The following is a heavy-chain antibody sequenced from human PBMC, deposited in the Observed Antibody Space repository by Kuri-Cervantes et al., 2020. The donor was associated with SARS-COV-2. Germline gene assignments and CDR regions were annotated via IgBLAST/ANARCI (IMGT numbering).Heavy chain of an antibody. CDR3: AKTRSYYYYMDV. Sequence: ASVKVSCKASGYIFTSYGISWVRQAPGQGLEWMGWTSAYNLKTIYAQKVQDRVTMTVDTSTDTAFMEVRSLRSDDTAVYFCAKTRSYYYYMDVWGQGTTVTVSS. CDR1: GYIFTSYG. V-gene: IGHV1-18*04. CDR2: TSAYNLKT. J-gene: IGHJ6*02. D-gene: IGHD4-11*01.